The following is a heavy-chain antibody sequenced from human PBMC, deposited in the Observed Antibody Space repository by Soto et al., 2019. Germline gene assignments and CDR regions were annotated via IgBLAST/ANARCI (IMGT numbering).Heavy chain of an antibody. J-gene: IGHJ4*02. CDR3: AKDSVYYFDY. CDR2: ISRSSTST. V-gene: IGHV3-11*05. Sequence: GGSLRLSCAVSGFTFSDFHMTWIRQAPGKGLEWVASISRSSTSTKYADSVRGRFTISRDNAKNSLYLQMNSLTVEDTAVYYCAKDSVYYFDYWGQGTLVTV. CDR1: GFTFSDFH.